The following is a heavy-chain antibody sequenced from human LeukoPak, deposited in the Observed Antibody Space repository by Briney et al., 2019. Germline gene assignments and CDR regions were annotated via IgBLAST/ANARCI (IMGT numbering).Heavy chain of an antibody. V-gene: IGHV1-18*01. D-gene: IGHD6-6*01. CDR2: ISVYNGNT. CDR1: GYTFTTYG. Sequence: GASVKVSCKASGYTFTTYGISWVRQAPGQGPEWMGWISVYNGNTKYAQRFQGRVTMTTDTSTSTAYMELRSLTSDDTAVYYCAGDRVAARPGWFDPWGQGSLVTVSS. J-gene: IGHJ5*02. CDR3: AGDRVAARPGWFDP.